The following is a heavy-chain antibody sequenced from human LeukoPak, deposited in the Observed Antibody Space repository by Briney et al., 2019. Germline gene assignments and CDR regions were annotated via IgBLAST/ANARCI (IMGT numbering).Heavy chain of an antibody. CDR2: INPSGGAT. CDR1: GYTFTSYY. V-gene: IGHV1-46*01. J-gene: IGHJ4*02. Sequence: ASVKVSCKASGYTFTSYYIHWVRQAPGQGLEWMGIINPSGGATNCSQRFQDRVTMTRDTSTSTVYMELSSLRSEDTAVYYCARVTKRYNIDYWGRGTLVTVSS. CDR3: ARVTKRYNIDY. D-gene: IGHD4-17*01.